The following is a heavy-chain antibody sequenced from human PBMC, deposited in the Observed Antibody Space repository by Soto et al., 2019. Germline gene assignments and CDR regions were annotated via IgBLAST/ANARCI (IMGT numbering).Heavy chain of an antibody. CDR3: FNVAFGY. Sequence: SLRLSCTASGDSVSSKWMSWVRQAPGKGPEWVANINQDGSEKYCADSVKGRFTISRDNAKNSLYLQMDSLRVEDTALYYCFNVAFGYWGRGTLVTVSS. CDR2: INQDGSEK. CDR1: GDSVSSKW. J-gene: IGHJ4*02. V-gene: IGHV3-7*01.